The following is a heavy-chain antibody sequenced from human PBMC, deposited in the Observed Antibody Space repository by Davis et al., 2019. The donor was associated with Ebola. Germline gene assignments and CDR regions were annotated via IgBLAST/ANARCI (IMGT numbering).Heavy chain of an antibody. CDR2: INAGNGNT. CDR1: GYTFTSYA. Sequence: ASVKVSCKASGYTFTSYAMHWVRQAPGQRLEWMGWINAGNGNTKYSQKFQGRVTFTRDTSASTAYMELSSLRSEDTAVYYCARDRGDGYNHFDHWGQGTLVTVSS. D-gene: IGHD5-24*01. CDR3: ARDRGDGYNHFDH. J-gene: IGHJ4*02. V-gene: IGHV1-3*01.